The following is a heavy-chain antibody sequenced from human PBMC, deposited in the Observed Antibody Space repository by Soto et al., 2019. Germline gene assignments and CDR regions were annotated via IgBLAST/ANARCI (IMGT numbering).Heavy chain of an antibody. Sequence: SETLSLTCTVSGGSISSGDYYWSWIRQPPGKGLEWIGYIYYSGSTYYNPSLKSRVTISVDTSKNQFSLKLSSVTAADTAVYYCARVYDSSGYYYPYFDYWGQGTLVTVSS. CDR3: ARVYDSSGYYYPYFDY. J-gene: IGHJ4*02. D-gene: IGHD3-22*01. CDR1: GGSISSGDYY. CDR2: IYYSGST. V-gene: IGHV4-30-4*01.